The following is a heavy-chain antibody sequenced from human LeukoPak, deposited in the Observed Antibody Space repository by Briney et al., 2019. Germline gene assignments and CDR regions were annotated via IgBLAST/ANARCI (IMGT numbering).Heavy chain of an antibody. Sequence: GGSLRLSCAASGFTFSSYWMSWVRQAPGKGLEWVANIKQDGSEKYYVDSVKGRFTISRDNAKNSLYLQMNNLRAEDTAVYYCGKSRITMVRGAIAIDYWGRGTLVTVSS. J-gene: IGHJ4*02. D-gene: IGHD3-10*01. CDR2: IKQDGSEK. CDR1: GFTFSSYW. V-gene: IGHV3-7*01. CDR3: GKSRITMVRGAIAIDY.